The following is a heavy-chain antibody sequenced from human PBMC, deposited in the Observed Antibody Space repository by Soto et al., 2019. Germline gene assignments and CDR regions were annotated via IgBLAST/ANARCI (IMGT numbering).Heavy chain of an antibody. CDR3: ARRISSGWYSEYYYYGMDV. V-gene: IGHV4-39*01. D-gene: IGHD6-19*01. CDR1: GGSISSSSYY. J-gene: IGHJ6*02. Sequence: SETLSLTCTVSGGSISSSSYYWGWIRQPPGKGLEWIGSIYYSGSTYYNPSLKSRVTISVDTSKNQFSLKLSSVTAADTAVYYCARRISSGWYSEYYYYGMDVWGQGTTVTVSS. CDR2: IYYSGST.